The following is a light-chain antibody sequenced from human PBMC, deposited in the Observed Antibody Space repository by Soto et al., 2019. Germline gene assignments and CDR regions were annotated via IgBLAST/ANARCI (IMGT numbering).Light chain of an antibody. Sequence: EIVLTQSPGTLSLSPGERATLSCRASQSVSSSYLAWYQQKPGQAPRLLIYGASSRATGIPGRFSDSGSGTDFTLTISRLEPEDFAVYYCHQYVSSPLTFGGGTKVEIK. CDR1: QSVSSSY. V-gene: IGKV3-20*01. CDR2: GAS. CDR3: HQYVSSPLT. J-gene: IGKJ4*01.